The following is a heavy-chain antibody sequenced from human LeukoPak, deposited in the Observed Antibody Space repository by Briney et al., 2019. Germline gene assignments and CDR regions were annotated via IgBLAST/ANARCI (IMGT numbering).Heavy chain of an antibody. CDR2: IYDSGST. Sequence: PSETLSLTCTVSGGFLSGYYWSWVRQSPGRGLEWLGYIYDSGSTKYNPSPKSRVTISVDAYKNQISRKLTSMSAADTAVYYCARGGSVFDVWGQGTKVTVSS. D-gene: IGHD5-12*01. CDR3: ARGGSVFDV. V-gene: IGHV4-59*01. J-gene: IGHJ3*01. CDR1: GGFLSGYY.